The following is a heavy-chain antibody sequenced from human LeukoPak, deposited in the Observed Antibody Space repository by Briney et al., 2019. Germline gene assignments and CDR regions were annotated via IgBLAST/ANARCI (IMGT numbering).Heavy chain of an antibody. D-gene: IGHD6-13*01. CDR2: VFYTGST. CDR3: ARLPIKQVPASYFDY. CDR1: GGSVSSGSDY. Sequence: PSETLSLTCIVSGGSVSSGSDYWSWIRQPPGKGLEWLGYVFYTGSTNYNPSLKSRVTISVDTSKNQFSLKLSSVTAADTAVYYCARLPIKQVPASYFDYWGQGTLVTVSS. J-gene: IGHJ4*02. V-gene: IGHV4-61*01.